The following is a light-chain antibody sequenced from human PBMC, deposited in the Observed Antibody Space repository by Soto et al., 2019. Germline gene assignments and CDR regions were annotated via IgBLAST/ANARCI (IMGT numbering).Light chain of an antibody. CDR2: DAS. J-gene: IGKJ5*01. CDR1: QSVSNNY. Sequence: EIVLTQSPGTLSLSPGERATLSCRASQSVSNNYLAWYQQKPGLAPRLLIYDASSRATGIPDRFSGSGSGTDFTLTISRLEPEDFAVYYCQQYGSSPFTFGQGTRLEN. V-gene: IGKV3D-20*01. CDR3: QQYGSSPFT.